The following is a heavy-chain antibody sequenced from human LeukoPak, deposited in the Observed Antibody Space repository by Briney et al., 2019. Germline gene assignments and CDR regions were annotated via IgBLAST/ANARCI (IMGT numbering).Heavy chain of an antibody. V-gene: IGHV4-39*01. J-gene: IGHJ6*02. CDR1: GGSISSSSYY. CDR2: IYYSGST. Sequence: SETLSLTCTVSGGSISSSSYYWGWIRQPPGKGLEWIGSIYYSGSTYYNPSLKSRVTISVDTSKNQFSLKLSSVTAADTAVYYCARLYGYSYGYYYYGTDVWGQGTTVTVSS. CDR3: ARLYGYSYGYYYYGTDV. D-gene: IGHD5-18*01.